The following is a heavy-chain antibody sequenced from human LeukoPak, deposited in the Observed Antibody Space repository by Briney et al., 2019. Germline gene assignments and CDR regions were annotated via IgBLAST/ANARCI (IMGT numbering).Heavy chain of an antibody. J-gene: IGHJ4*02. Sequence: PGGSLRLSCAASGFTFSWYWMPWVRQAPGEGLVWVSRMNSDGSNTNYADSVKGRFTISRDNAKNTLYLQMNSLRADDTAVYYCARDICSGIGCYPRAPFDYWGQGILVTAAS. V-gene: IGHV3-74*01. CDR1: GFTFSWYW. CDR3: ARDICSGIGCYPRAPFDY. D-gene: IGHD2-15*01. CDR2: MNSDGSNT.